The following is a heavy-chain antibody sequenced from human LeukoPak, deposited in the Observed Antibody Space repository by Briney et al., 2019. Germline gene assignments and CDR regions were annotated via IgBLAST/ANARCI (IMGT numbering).Heavy chain of an antibody. Sequence: PGGSLRLSCAASGFTFSSYAMSWVRQAPGKGLVWVAVISYDGSNKYYADSVKGRFTISRNNSENTLYLQMNSLRAEDTAVYYCAKRIQSAMATGYWGQGTLVTVSS. CDR1: GFTFSSYA. J-gene: IGHJ4*02. CDR2: ISYDGSNK. V-gene: IGHV3-30*18. CDR3: AKRIQSAMATGY. D-gene: IGHD5-18*01.